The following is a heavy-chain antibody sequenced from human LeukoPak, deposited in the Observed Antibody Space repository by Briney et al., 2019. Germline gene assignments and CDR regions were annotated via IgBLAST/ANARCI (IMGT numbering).Heavy chain of an antibody. CDR2: IYTSGST. J-gene: IGHJ3*02. Sequence: PSETLSLTCTVSGGSISSYYWSWIRQPAGKGLEWIGRIYTSGSTNYNPSLKSRVTMSVDTSKNQFSLKLSSVTAADTAVYYCARGLRGYCSGGSCYSGAFGIWGQGTMVTVSS. CDR3: ARGLRGYCSGGSCYSGAFGI. CDR1: GGSISSYY. D-gene: IGHD2-15*01. V-gene: IGHV4-4*07.